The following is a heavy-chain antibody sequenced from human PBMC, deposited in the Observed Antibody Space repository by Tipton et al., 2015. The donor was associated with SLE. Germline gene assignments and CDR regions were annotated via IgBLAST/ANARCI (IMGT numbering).Heavy chain of an antibody. CDR2: MNPNNGDT. CDR1: GYTFTSYD. CDR3: ARGSGTYYNDIDY. J-gene: IGHJ4*02. D-gene: IGHD3-10*01. Sequence: QVQLVQSGAEVKKPGASVKVSCKASGYTFTSYDTNWVRQATGQGLEWMGWMNPNNGDTDYAQKFQGRVTMTRNTSISTAYMELSILRSEDTAVYYCARGSGTYYNDIDYWGQGTLVTVSS. V-gene: IGHV1-8*01.